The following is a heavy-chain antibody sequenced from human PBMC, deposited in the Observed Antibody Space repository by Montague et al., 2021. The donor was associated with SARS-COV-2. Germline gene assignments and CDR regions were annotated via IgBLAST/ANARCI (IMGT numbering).Heavy chain of an antibody. D-gene: IGHD3-22*01. J-gene: IGHJ3*01. Sequence: SETLSLTCAVSGGSISSSNWWSWVRQPPGKGLEWIGEIHHSGSTNYNPSLKSRVTMSVDRSKNHFTLKLSSVTAAETAVCYCARLKRYFDSSGSPSAFDFWGQGTKVTVSS. V-gene: IGHV4-4*02. CDR2: IHHSGST. CDR3: ARLKRYFDSSGSPSAFDF. CDR1: GGSISSSNW.